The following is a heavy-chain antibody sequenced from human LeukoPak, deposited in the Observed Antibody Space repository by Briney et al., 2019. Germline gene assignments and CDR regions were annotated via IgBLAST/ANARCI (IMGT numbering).Heavy chain of an antibody. CDR2: IIPIFGIA. D-gene: IGHD5-24*01. CDR3: ARDGYNQSMDV. Sequence: SVKVSCKASGGTFSSYAISWVRQAPGQGLEWMGRIIPIFGIANYAQKFQGRVTITADKSTSTAYMELSSLRSEDTAVYYCARDGYNQSMDVWGQGTTVSVSS. CDR1: GGTFSSYA. J-gene: IGHJ6*02. V-gene: IGHV1-69*04.